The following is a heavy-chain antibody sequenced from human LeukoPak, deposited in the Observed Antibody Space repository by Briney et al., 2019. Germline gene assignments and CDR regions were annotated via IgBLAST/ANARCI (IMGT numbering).Heavy chain of an antibody. V-gene: IGHV1-2*02. CDR1: GYTFTDYY. D-gene: IGHD5-12*01. CDR3: ARDMGRYSGYDYDY. Sequence: ASVKVSRKTSGYTFTDYYLHWVRQAPGQGLEWVGWIHPNTGATHHAQKFQGRLTMTRDTSISTVHMELTRLRSDDTAVYYCARDMGRYSGYDYDYWGQGTLVTVSS. J-gene: IGHJ4*02. CDR2: IHPNTGAT.